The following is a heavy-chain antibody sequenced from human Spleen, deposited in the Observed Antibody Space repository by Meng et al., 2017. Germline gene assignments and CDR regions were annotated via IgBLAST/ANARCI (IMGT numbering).Heavy chain of an antibody. Sequence: ASVKVSCKASGGTFSSYAISWVRRAPGQGLEWMGRINPKSGDTHYAQKFQARVTMTGDTSISTAYMELSGLRSDDTAMYYCARSWIQLWKSMDVWGQGTTVTVSS. CDR2: INPKSGDT. V-gene: IGHV1-2*06. D-gene: IGHD5-18*01. J-gene: IGHJ6*02. CDR1: GGTFSSYA. CDR3: ARSWIQLWKSMDV.